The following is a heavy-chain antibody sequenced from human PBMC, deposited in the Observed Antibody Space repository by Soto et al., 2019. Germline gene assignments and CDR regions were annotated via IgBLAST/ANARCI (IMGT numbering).Heavy chain of an antibody. CDR2: IIPGFDTT. J-gene: IGHJ6*02. CDR3: ARDQGLFVHTGMVIDYYGMDV. D-gene: IGHD5-18*01. V-gene: IGHV1-69*01. Sequence: QVHMVESGAEVRKPGSSVKVSCTTSGGTFTSYAVSWVRQVPGQGLQWMGGIIPGFDTTFYAQKFQGRVTITADESTNSAYMELRGLRSEDTAVYYCARDQGLFVHTGMVIDYYGMDVSGPGTTVTVSS. CDR1: GGTFTSYA.